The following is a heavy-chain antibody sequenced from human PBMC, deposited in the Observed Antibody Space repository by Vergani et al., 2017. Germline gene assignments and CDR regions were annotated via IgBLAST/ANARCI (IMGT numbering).Heavy chain of an antibody. Sequence: QVQVVQSGAEVKKSGASVKVSCKTSGYTFSNYYMHWVRQAPGQGLEWMGWINTNTGNPTYAQGFTGRFVFSLDTSVSTAYLQISSLKAEDPAVYYCARDMRLLWFGELSSFDPWGQGTLVTVSS. J-gene: IGHJ5*02. CDR1: GYTFSNYY. V-gene: IGHV7-4-1*02. D-gene: IGHD3-10*01. CDR2: INTNTGNP. CDR3: ARDMRLLWFGELSSFDP.